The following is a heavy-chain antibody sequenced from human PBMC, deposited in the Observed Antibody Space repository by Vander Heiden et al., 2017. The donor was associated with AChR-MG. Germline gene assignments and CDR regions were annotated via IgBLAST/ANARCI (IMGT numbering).Heavy chain of an antibody. Sequence: QVQLVESGGGVVQPGRSLRLSCAASGFTFSSYGMHWVRQAPGKGLEWVAFIRYDGSNKYYADSVKGRFTISRDNSKNTLYLQMNSLRAEDTAVYYCAREMRGYVDSSGYYHEDYYYGMDVWGQGTTVTVSS. CDR3: AREMRGYVDSSGYYHEDYYYGMDV. D-gene: IGHD3-22*01. V-gene: IGHV3-30*02. J-gene: IGHJ6*02. CDR1: GFTFSSYG. CDR2: IRYDGSNK.